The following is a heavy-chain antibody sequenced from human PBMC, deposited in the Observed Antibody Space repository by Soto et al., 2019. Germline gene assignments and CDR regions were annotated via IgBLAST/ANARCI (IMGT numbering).Heavy chain of an antibody. CDR3: ARCRRWHYFDY. CDR2: INHSGST. D-gene: IGHD4-17*01. CDR1: GGSFSGYY. V-gene: IGHV4-34*01. J-gene: IGHJ4*02. Sequence: QVQLQQWGAGLLKPSETLSLTCAVYGGSFSGYYWSWIRQPPGKGLEWIGEINHSGSTNYNPSLKSRVTISVDTSKNQFSLKLSSVTAADTAVYYCARCRRWHYFDYWGQGTLVTVSS.